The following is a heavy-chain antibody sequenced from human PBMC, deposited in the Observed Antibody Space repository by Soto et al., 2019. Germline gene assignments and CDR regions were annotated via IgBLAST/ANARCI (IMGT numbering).Heavy chain of an antibody. Sequence: ASVKVSCKASGYTFTSYYMHWVRQAPGQGLEWMGIINPSGGSTSHAQKFQGRVTMTRDTSTSTVYMELSSPRSEDTAVYYCARSKGIVGDTTRIPGYWGQGTLVTVSS. CDR2: INPSGGST. CDR1: GYTFTSYY. D-gene: IGHD1-26*01. J-gene: IGHJ4*02. V-gene: IGHV1-46*01. CDR3: ARSKGIVGDTTRIPGY.